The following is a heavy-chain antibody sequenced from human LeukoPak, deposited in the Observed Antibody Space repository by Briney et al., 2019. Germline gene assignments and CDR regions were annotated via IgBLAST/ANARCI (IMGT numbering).Heavy chain of an antibody. CDR3: AKGRYCSSTGCHYFFDI. D-gene: IGHD2-2*01. CDR2: ISGSGDST. CDR1: GFTFSSHA. J-gene: IGHJ4*02. Sequence: PGGSLRLSCTASGFTFSSHAMSWVRQAPGKGLDWFSAISGSGDSTYHADSVKGRFNISRDNSKNTLYLQMNSLRAEDTAVYYCAKGRYCSSTGCHYFFDIWGQGTLVTVSS. V-gene: IGHV3-23*01.